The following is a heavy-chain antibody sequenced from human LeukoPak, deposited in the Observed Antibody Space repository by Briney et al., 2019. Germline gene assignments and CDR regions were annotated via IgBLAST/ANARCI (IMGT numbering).Heavy chain of an antibody. CDR1: GYTFTSYY. J-gene: IGHJ4*02. D-gene: IGHD3-22*01. CDR3: ARILSYDSSGYYSPRFDY. V-gene: IGHV1-46*01. Sequence: ASVKVSCKASGYTFTSYYMHWVRQAPGQGLEWMGIMNPSGGGTTYAQTFQGRVTMTRDTSTSIVYMELSSLRSEDTAVYYCARILSYDSSGYYSPRFDYWGQGTLVTVSS. CDR2: MNPSGGGT.